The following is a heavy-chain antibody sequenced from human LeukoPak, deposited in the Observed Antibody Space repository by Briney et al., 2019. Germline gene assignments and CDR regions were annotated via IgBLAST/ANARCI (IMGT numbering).Heavy chain of an antibody. J-gene: IGHJ4*02. D-gene: IGHD6-13*01. V-gene: IGHV3-23*01. CDR1: GFVFSSYA. CDR3: ARLPHWYPFDY. Sequence: GGSLRLSCAASGFVFSSYAMSWVRQAPGKGLEWVSAISGSGGSTYYADSVKGRFTISRDNAKNSLYLQMNSLRAEDTAVYYCARLPHWYPFDYWGQGTLVTVSS. CDR2: ISGSGGST.